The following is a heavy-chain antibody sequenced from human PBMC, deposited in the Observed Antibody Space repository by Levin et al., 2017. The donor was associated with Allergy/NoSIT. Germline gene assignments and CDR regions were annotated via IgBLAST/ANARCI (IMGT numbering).Heavy chain of an antibody. Sequence: GGSLRLSCAASGFTFSSNWMSWVRQAPGRGLEWVANINQDGSEQYYVDSVKGRFTISRDNAKNSLSLQMSTLRAEDTAIYYCARGYCIGGTCSRAPGYWGQGTLVTVSS. V-gene: IGHV3-7*04. CDR3: ARGYCIGGTCSRAPGY. J-gene: IGHJ4*02. D-gene: IGHD2-15*01. CDR2: INQDGSEQ. CDR1: GFTFSSNW.